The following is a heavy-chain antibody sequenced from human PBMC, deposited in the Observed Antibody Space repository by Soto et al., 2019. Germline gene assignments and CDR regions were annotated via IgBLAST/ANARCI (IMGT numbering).Heavy chain of an antibody. D-gene: IGHD1-20*01. J-gene: IGHJ5*02. Sequence: PSQTLSLTCAISGDSVSSNSAAWNWIRQSPSRDLEWLGRTYYRSKWYNDYAVSVKSRITINPDTSKNQFSLQLNSVTPEDTAVYYCARDLIVGDNWPQDWFDPWGQGTLVTVSS. CDR3: ARDLIVGDNWPQDWFDP. CDR1: GDSVSSNSAA. CDR2: TYYRSKWYN. V-gene: IGHV6-1*01.